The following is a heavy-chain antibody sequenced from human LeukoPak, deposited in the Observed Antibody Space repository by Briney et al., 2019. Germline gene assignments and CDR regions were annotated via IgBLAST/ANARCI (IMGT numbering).Heavy chain of an antibody. CDR1: GFTFSFYT. CDR3: AKCGEYDFWSGWYFDL. V-gene: IGHV3-23*01. J-gene: IGHJ2*01. D-gene: IGHD3-3*01. Sequence: GGSLRLSCEASGFTFSFYTVGWVRQAPGRGLEWVSAISSGSSTTYYAGSVKGRFTISRDNSKNTLFLQMNNLRAEDTAIYYCAKCGEYDFWSGWYFDLWGRGTLVTVSS. CDR2: ISSGSSTT.